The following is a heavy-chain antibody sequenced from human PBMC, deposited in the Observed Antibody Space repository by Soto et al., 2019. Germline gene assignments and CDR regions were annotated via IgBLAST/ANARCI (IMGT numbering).Heavy chain of an antibody. CDR2: ISAYNGNT. V-gene: IGHV1-18*01. J-gene: IGHJ5*02. D-gene: IGHD2-2*01. CDR1: GYTFNSYG. Sequence: QVQLVQSGAEVKKPGASVKVSCKASGYTFNSYGISWVRQAPGQGLEWMGWISAYNGNTNYAEKLQGRVTMTTDTSTSTAYMELRSLSSDDTAVYYCAGERSDCISTDCYVGGEVDHWGQGTLVTVSS. CDR3: AGERSDCISTDCYVGGEVDH.